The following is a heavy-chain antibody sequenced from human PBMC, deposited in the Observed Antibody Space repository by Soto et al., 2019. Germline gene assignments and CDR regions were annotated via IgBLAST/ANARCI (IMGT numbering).Heavy chain of an antibody. V-gene: IGHV4-31*03. J-gene: IGHJ6*02. CDR3: ARERYDFWSGEGAHYYYGMDV. CDR1: GGSISSGGYY. D-gene: IGHD3-3*01. CDR2: IYYSGST. Sequence: SETLSLTCTVSGGSISSGGYYWSWIRQHPGKGLEWIGYIYYSGSTYYNPSLKSRVTISVDTSKNQFSLKLSSVTAADTAVYYCARERYDFWSGEGAHYYYGMDVWGQGTTVTVSS.